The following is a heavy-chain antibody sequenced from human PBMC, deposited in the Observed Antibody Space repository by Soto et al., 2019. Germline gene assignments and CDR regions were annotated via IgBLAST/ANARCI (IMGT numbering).Heavy chain of an antibody. CDR2: IYYSGST. CDR3: ARLRRDGYNFDYYGMDV. Sequence: SETLSLTCTVSGGSISSYYWSWIRQPPGKGLEWIGYIYYSGSTNYNPSLKSRVTISVDTSKNQFSLKLSSVTAADTAVYYRARLRRDGYNFDYYGMDVWGQGTRVTV. D-gene: IGHD5-12*01. J-gene: IGHJ6*02. V-gene: IGHV4-59*01. CDR1: GGSISSYY.